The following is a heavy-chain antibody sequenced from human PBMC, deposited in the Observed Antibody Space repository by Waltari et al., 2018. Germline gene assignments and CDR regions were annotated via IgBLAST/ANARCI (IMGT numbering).Heavy chain of an antibody. CDR2: IYTSGST. J-gene: IGHJ5*02. D-gene: IGHD6-19*01. Sequence: QVQLQESGPGLVKPSETLSLTCTVSGGSISSYYWSWIRQPAGKGLEWIGRIYTSGSTNYNPSRKSRFTMSVDTSKNQFSLKLSSVTAADTAVYYCARATAVASYNWFDPWGQGTLVTVSS. V-gene: IGHV4-4*07. CDR3: ARATAVASYNWFDP. CDR1: GGSISSYY.